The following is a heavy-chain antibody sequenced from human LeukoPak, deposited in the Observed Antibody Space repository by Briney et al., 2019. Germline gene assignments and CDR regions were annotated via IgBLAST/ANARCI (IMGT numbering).Heavy chain of an antibody. CDR2: ISSSSSTI. Sequence: PGGSLRLSCAASGITFSSYSMNWVRQAPGKGLEWVSYISSSSSTIYYADSVKGRFTISRDNAKNSLYLQMNSQRAEDTAVYYCARVFGWFDPWGQGTLVTVSS. V-gene: IGHV3-48*04. CDR3: ARVFGWFDP. CDR1: GITFSSYS. J-gene: IGHJ5*02. D-gene: IGHD3-10*01.